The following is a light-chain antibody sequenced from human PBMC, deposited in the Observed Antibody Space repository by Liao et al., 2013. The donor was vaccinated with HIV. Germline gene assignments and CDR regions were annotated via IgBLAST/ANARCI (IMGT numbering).Light chain of an antibody. V-gene: IGLV3-1*01. CDR2: QDS. Sequence: SYELTQAPSVSVSPGQTASITCSGDKLGDKYVCWYQQKPGQSPVLVIYQDSKRPSGIPERISGSNSGNAATLTINGTQAMDEPDCYSQAWDCDIAELFGTGTKVSVL. CDR1: KLGDKY. CDR3: QAWDCDIAEL. J-gene: IGLJ1*01.